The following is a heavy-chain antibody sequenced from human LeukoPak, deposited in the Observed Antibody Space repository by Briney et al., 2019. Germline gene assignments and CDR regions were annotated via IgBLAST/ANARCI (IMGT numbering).Heavy chain of an antibody. D-gene: IGHD3-10*01. V-gene: IGHV4-4*02. CDR1: GGSISSSNW. Sequence: SETLSLTCAVSGGSISSSNWWSWVRQPPGKGLEWIGEIYHSGSVNYNPSLKGRVTISVDKSKNQFSLKLSSVTAADTAVYYCARRGYYYGSGSPHKAFDIWGQGTMVTVSS. CDR2: IYHSGSV. J-gene: IGHJ3*02. CDR3: ARRGYYYGSGSPHKAFDI.